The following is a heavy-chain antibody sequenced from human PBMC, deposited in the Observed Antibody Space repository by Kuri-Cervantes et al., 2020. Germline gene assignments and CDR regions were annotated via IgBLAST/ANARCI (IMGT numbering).Heavy chain of an antibody. D-gene: IGHD3-10*01. CDR1: GYTFTSYD. Sequence: ASVKVSCKASGYTFTSYDINWVRQATGQGLEWVEWMNPNSGNTGYAQKFQGRVTMTRNTSISTAYMELSSLRSEDTAVYYCAKELLTQGMGTFDYWGQGTLVTVSS. V-gene: IGHV1-8*02. J-gene: IGHJ4*02. CDR3: AKELLTQGMGTFDY. CDR2: MNPNSGNT.